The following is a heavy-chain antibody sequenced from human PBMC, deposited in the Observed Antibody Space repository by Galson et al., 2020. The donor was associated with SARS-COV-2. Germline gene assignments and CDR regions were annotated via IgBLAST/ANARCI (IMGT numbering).Heavy chain of an antibody. CDR3: TRLNSGYDGLDY. V-gene: IGHV3-73*01. Sequence: GGSLRLSCAASGFTFSGSAMHWVHQASGKGLEWVGRIRGKANSYATSNAASVKGRFTISRDDSKNTAYLQMNSLKTEDTAVYYCTRLNSGYDGLDYWGQGTLVTVSS. CDR2: IRGKANSYAT. D-gene: IGHD5-12*01. J-gene: IGHJ4*02. CDR1: GFTFSGSA.